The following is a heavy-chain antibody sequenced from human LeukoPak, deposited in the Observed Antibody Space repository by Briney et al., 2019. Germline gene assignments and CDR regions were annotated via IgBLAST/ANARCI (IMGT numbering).Heavy chain of an antibody. V-gene: IGHV3-30-3*01. CDR3: ARDNKYSSSLNGMDV. Sequence: GGSLRLSCAASGFTFSTYAMHWVRQAPGKGLEWVAVISYDGSKKYYAEFVKGRFTISRDNSKNTLYLQMNSLRAEDTALYYCARDNKYSSSLNGMDVWGQGTTVTVSS. CDR2: ISYDGSKK. CDR1: GFTFSTYA. D-gene: IGHD6-13*01. J-gene: IGHJ6*02.